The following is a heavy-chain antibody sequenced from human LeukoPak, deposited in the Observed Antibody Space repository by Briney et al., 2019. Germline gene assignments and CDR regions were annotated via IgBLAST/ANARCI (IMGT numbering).Heavy chain of an antibody. J-gene: IGHJ6*03. CDR3: ASPGYCSGGSCFEDYYMDV. CDR1: GGSISSSSYY. D-gene: IGHD2-15*01. CDR2: IYYSGST. Sequence: PSETLSLTCTVSGGSISSSSYYWGWIRQPPGKGLEWIGSIYYSGSTYYNPSLKSRVTISVDTSKNQFSLKLSSVTAADTAVYYCASPGYCSGGSCFEDYYMDVWGKGTTVTVSS. V-gene: IGHV4-39*01.